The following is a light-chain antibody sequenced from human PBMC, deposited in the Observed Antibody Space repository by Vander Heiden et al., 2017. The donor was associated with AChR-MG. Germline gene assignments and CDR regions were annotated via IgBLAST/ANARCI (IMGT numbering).Light chain of an antibody. Sequence: DIQKTQSPSTLSASVGDRVTITCRASQSISSWLAWYQQKPGKAPKLLIYKASSLESGVPSRFSDSGSGTEFTLTISSLQPDDFATYYCQQYNSYSRTFGQGTKLEIK. J-gene: IGKJ2*01. CDR1: QSISSW. CDR2: KAS. V-gene: IGKV1-5*03. CDR3: QQYNSYSRT.